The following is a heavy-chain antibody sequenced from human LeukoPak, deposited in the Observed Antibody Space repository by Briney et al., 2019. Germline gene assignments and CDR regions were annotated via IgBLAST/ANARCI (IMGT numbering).Heavy chain of an antibody. CDR2: IIPIFGTA. J-gene: IGHJ4*02. Sequence: ASVKVSCKASGGTFSSYAISWVRQAPGQGLEWMGGIIPIFGTANYAQKFQGRVTITADKSTSTAYMELSSLRSEDTAVYYCARSKGGSWLSSSFDYWGQGTLVTVSS. CDR3: ARSKGGSWLSSSFDY. V-gene: IGHV1-69*06. D-gene: IGHD3-22*01. CDR1: GGTFSSYA.